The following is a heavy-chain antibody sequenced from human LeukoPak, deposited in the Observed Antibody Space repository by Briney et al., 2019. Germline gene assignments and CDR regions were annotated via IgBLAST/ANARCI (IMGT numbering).Heavy chain of an antibody. V-gene: IGHV3-30-3*01. CDR3: ARDPGGYCSSTSCYGGLFDY. Sequence: PGGSLRLSCAASGFTFSSYAMHWVRQAPGKGLEWVAVISYDGSNKYYADSVKGRFTISRDNSKNTLYLQMNSLRAEDTAVYYCARDPGGYCSSTSCYGGLFDYWGQGTLVTVSS. CDR2: ISYDGSNK. CDR1: GFTFSSYA. D-gene: IGHD2-2*01. J-gene: IGHJ4*02.